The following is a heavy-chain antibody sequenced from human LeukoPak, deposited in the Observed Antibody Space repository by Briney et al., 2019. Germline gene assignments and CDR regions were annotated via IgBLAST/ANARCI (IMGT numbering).Heavy chain of an antibody. V-gene: IGHV4-30-2*01. D-gene: IGHD5-24*01. CDR2: IYHSGST. Sequence: PSETLSLTCAVSGGSISSGGYSWSWIRQPPGKGLEWIGYIYHSGSTYYNPSLKSRVTISVDTSKNQFSLKLSSVTAADTAVYYCAKRWLPRPFDIWGQGTMVTVSS. J-gene: IGHJ3*02. CDR1: GGSISSGGYS. CDR3: AKRWLPRPFDI.